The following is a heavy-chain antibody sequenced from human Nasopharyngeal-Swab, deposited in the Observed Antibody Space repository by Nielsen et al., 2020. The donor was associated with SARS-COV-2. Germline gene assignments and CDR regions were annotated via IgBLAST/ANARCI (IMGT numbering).Heavy chain of an antibody. CDR2: ISGSGGST. Sequence: GSLKISCAASGFTFSSYAMSWVRQAPGKGLEWVSAISGSGGSTYYADSVKGRFTISRDNSKNTLYLQMNSLRAEDTAVYYCAKGFSNYVWYFDYWGQGTLVTVSS. V-gene: IGHV3-23*01. D-gene: IGHD3-16*01. J-gene: IGHJ4*02. CDR3: AKGFSNYVWYFDY. CDR1: GFTFSSYA.